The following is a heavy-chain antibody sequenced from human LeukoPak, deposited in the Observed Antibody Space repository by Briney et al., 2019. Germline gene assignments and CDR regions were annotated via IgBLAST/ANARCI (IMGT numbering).Heavy chain of an antibody. V-gene: IGHV3-23*01. CDR2: ISGSGGST. CDR1: GFTFSSYA. J-gene: IGHJ4*02. D-gene: IGHD4-17*01. Sequence: GGSLRLSCAASGFTFSSYAMSWVRQAPGKGLEWVSAISGSGGSTYYAGSVKGRFTISRDNSKNTLYLQMNSLRAEDTAVYYCARDGDYGPFDYWGQGTLVTVSS. CDR3: ARDGDYGPFDY.